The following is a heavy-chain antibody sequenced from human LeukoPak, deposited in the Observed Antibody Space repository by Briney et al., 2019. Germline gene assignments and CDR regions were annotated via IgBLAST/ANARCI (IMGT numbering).Heavy chain of an antibody. CDR3: ARAPSSYSSSWYYFDY. D-gene: IGHD6-13*01. Sequence: PSETLSLTCTVSGGSISSYYWSWIRQPPGKGLEWIGYIYYSGSTNYNPSLKSRVTISVDTSKNQFSLKLSSVTAADTAVYYCARAPSSYSSSWYYFDYWGQGTLVTVSS. J-gene: IGHJ4*02. CDR2: IYYSGST. V-gene: IGHV4-59*01. CDR1: GGSISSYY.